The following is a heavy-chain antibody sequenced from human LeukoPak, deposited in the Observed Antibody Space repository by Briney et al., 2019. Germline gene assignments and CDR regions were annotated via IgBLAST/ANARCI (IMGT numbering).Heavy chain of an antibody. CDR3: ARLPESLSGWHLDY. V-gene: IGHV5-51*01. J-gene: IGHJ4*02. CDR2: IYPGDSDT. CDR1: GYRFTSYW. D-gene: IGHD6-19*01. Sequence: WESLKISCKGSGYRFTSYWIGWVRQMPGKGLEWMGIIYPGDSDTRYSPSFQGQVTISADKSISTAYLQWSSPKASDTVMYYCARLPESLSGWHLDYWGQGTLVTVSS.